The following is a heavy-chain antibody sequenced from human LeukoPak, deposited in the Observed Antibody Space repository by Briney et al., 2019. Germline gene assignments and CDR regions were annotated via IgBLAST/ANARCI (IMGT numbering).Heavy chain of an antibody. CDR2: ISSSSSYI. CDR1: GFTFSSYS. Sequence: GGSLRLSCAASGFTFSSYSMNWVRQAPGEGLEWVSSISSSSSYIYYADSVKGRFTISRDNAKNSLYLQMNSLRAEDTAVYYCARDYISYYDSSGSYYFDYWGQGTLVTVSS. J-gene: IGHJ4*02. V-gene: IGHV3-21*01. CDR3: ARDYISYYDSSGSYYFDY. D-gene: IGHD3-22*01.